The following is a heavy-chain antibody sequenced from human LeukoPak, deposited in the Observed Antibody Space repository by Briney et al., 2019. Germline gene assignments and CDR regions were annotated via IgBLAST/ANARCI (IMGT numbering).Heavy chain of an antibody. CDR3: ARDPPNYYYDSSGTFDY. D-gene: IGHD3-22*01. CDR2: IYYSGST. V-gene: IGHV4-31*03. J-gene: IGHJ4*02. CDR1: GGSISSGGYY. Sequence: PSETLSLTCTVSGGSISSGGYYWSWIRQHPGKGLEWIGYIYYSGSTYYNPSLKSRVTISVDTSKNQFSLKLSSVTAADTAVYYCARDPPNYYYDSSGTFDYWGQGTLVTVSS.